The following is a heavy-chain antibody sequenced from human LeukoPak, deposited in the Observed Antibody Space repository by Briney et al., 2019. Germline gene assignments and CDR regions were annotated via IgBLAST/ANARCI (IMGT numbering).Heavy chain of an antibody. J-gene: IGHJ4*02. Sequence: ASVKVSCKASGGTFSSYAISWVRQAPGQGLEWMGGIIPIFGTANYAQKFQGRVTITADESTSTAYMELSSLRSEDTAVYYCARGRLAYCGGDCYYPLDYWGQETLVTVSS. CDR2: IIPIFGTA. CDR3: ARGRLAYCGGDCYYPLDY. V-gene: IGHV1-69*13. CDR1: GGTFSSYA. D-gene: IGHD2-21*01.